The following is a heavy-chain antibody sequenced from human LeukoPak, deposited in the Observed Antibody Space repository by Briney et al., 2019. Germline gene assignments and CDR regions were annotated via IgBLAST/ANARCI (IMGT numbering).Heavy chain of an antibody. D-gene: IGHD3-22*01. CDR3: AKSPTYYYDSSGYYREYYFDY. V-gene: IGHV3-23*01. CDR2: ISGSGGST. J-gene: IGHJ4*02. CDR1: GFTFSSYA. Sequence: GRSLRLSCAASGFTFSSYAMHWVRQAPRKGLEWVSAISGSGGSTYYADSVKGRFTISRDNSKTTLYLQMNSLRAEDTAVYYCAKSPTYYYDSSGYYREYYFDYWGQGTLVTVSS.